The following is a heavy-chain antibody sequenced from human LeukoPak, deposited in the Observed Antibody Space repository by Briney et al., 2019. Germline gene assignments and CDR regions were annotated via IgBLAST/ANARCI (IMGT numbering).Heavy chain of an antibody. CDR2: ISWNSGSI. CDR1: GFTFDDYA. J-gene: IGHJ5*02. CDR3: ARARGLDYGDYVRWFDP. Sequence: PGRSLRLSCAASGFTFDDYAMHWVRQAPGKGLEWVSGISWNSGSIGYADSVKGRFTISRDNAKNTLYLQMNSLRAEDTAVYYCARARGLDYGDYVRWFDPWGQGTLVIVSS. D-gene: IGHD4-17*01. V-gene: IGHV3-9*01.